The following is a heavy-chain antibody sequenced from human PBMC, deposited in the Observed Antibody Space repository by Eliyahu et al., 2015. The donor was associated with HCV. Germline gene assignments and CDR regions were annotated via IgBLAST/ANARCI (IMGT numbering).Heavy chain of an antibody. CDR2: IDPSXSYT. V-gene: IGHV5-10-1*03. CDR1: GYSFTSXW. Sequence: EVQLVQSGAEVKKPGESLRISCKGSGYSFTSXWLSWVRQMPGKGLEWMGRIDPSXSYTNYSPSFQGHVTISADKSISTAYLQWSSLKASDTAMYYCARHEALFPSYPRDYYYYGMDVWGQGTTVTVSS. D-gene: IGHD2-2*02. CDR3: ARHEALFPSYPRDYYYYGMDV. J-gene: IGHJ6*02.